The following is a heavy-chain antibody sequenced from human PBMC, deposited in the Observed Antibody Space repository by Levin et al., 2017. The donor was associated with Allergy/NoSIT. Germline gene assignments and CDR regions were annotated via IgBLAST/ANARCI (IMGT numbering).Heavy chain of an antibody. CDR3: TTYQLLSRYYYYYYMDV. J-gene: IGHJ6*03. V-gene: IGHV3-15*01. CDR2: IKSKTDGGTT. D-gene: IGHD2-2*01. CDR1: GFTFSNAW. Sequence: GGSLRLSCTASGFTFSNAWMSWVRQAPGKGLEWVGRIKSKTDGGTTDYAAPVKGRFTISRDDSKNTLYLQMNSLKTEDTAVYYCTTYQLLSRYYYYYYMDVWGKGTTVTVSS.